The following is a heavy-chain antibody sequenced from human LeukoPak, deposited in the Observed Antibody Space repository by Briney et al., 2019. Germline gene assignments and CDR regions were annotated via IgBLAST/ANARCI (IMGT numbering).Heavy chain of an antibody. J-gene: IGHJ6*02. V-gene: IGHV1-8*01. D-gene: IGHD3-10*01. CDR3: ARVVRGITYYYYGMDV. CDR1: EYTFTSYD. CDR2: MNPNSGNT. Sequence: ASVKVSCKASEYTFTSYDINWVRQATGQGLEWMGWMNPNSGNTGYAQKFQGRVTMTRNTSISTAYMELSSLRSEDTAVYYCARVVRGITYYYYGMDVWGQGTTVTVSS.